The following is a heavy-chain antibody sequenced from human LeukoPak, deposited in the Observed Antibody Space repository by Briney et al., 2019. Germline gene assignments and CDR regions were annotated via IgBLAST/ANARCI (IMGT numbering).Heavy chain of an antibody. Sequence: GGSLRLSCAASGFTFSSYTMNWVRQAPGKGLEWVSSIASGSGFKFYADSVKGRFTISRDNAKNSLYLQMNSLRAEDTAVYYCARVAGESRDYWGQGTLVTVSS. J-gene: IGHJ4*02. CDR3: ARVAGESRDY. CDR1: GFTFSSYT. V-gene: IGHV3-21*01. CDR2: IASGSGFK.